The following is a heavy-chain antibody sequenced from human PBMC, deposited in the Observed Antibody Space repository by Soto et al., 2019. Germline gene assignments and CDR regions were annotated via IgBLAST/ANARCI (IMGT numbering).Heavy chain of an antibody. CDR1: GFSFSDYY. J-gene: IGHJ6*02. CDR3: ARFSLRGTYYYYYGMDV. Sequence: QVQLVESGGNLVKPGGSLRLSCAASGFSFSDYYMNWVRQAPGKGLEWISYISSSNGIIHYSGSVKGRFTISRDNAKNSLYLQMNSLRADDTAVYDCARFSLRGTYYYYYGMDVWGQGTTVTVSS. CDR2: ISSSNGII. V-gene: IGHV3-11*01.